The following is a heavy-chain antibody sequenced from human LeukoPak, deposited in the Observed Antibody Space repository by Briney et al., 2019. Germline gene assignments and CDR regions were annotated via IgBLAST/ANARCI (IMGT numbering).Heavy chain of an antibody. D-gene: IGHD3/OR15-3a*01. CDR3: ARQDWQRGFWYFDL. V-gene: IGHV4-59*01. Sequence: PSETLSLTCTVSGGSISSYYWSWIRQPPGKGLEWIGYIHYSGSTNYNPSLKSRLTISVETSKNQFSLKLRSVTAADTAVYYSARQDWQRGFWYFDLWGRGTLVTVSS. J-gene: IGHJ2*01. CDR2: IHYSGST. CDR1: GGSISSYY.